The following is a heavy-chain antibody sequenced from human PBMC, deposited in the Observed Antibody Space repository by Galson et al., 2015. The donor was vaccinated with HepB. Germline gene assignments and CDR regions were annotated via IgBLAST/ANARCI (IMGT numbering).Heavy chain of an antibody. V-gene: IGHV3-23*01. J-gene: IGHJ4*02. CDR3: AKDRAVVPPAIDY. D-gene: IGHD4-23*01. Sequence: SLRLSCAASGFTFSSYAMSWVRQAPGKGLEWVSAISGSGGSTYYADSVKGRFTISRDSSKNTLYLQMNSLRAEDTAVYYCAKDRAVVPPAIDYWGQGTLVTVSS. CDR1: GFTFSSYA. CDR2: ISGSGGST.